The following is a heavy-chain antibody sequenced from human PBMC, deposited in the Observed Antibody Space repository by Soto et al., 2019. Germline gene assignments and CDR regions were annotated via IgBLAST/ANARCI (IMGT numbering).Heavy chain of an antibody. Sequence: GGSLRLSCAASGLSFSNYAMTWVRQAPGKGLEWVSGISSSGGTTFYAGSVKGRFAISRGNSKNTLYLQMSTLRDEDTALYYCALRYCSRTTCPPLNSYFYMDVWGKGTTVTVSS. CDR1: GLSFSNYA. D-gene: IGHD2-2*01. CDR3: ALRYCSRTTCPPLNSYFYMDV. J-gene: IGHJ6*03. CDR2: ISSSGGTT. V-gene: IGHV3-23*01.